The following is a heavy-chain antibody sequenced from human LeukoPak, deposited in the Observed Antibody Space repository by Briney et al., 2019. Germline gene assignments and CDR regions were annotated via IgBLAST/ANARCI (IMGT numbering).Heavy chain of an antibody. CDR3: AKDGEAAYGSGSYYLAY. V-gene: IGHV3-43D*03. D-gene: IGHD3-10*01. CDR1: GFTFDDYA. J-gene: IGHJ4*02. Sequence: GGSLRLSCAASGFTFDDYAMHWVRHAPGKGLEWVSLISWDGGSTYYADSVKGRFTISRDNSKNSLYLQMNSLRAEDTVLYYCAKDGEAAYGSGSYYLAYWGQGTLVTVSS. CDR2: ISWDGGST.